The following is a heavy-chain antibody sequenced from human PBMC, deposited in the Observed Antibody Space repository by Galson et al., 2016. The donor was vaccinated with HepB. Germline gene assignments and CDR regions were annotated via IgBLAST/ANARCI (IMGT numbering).Heavy chain of an antibody. J-gene: IGHJ4*02. CDR1: GFAFSNYA. CDR3: AKLSEMATILSNFDY. V-gene: IGHV3-23*01. CDR2: TSGSAAAT. Sequence: SLRLSCAASGFAFSNYAMAWVRQAPGKGLEWVSGTSGSAAATYDADSVKGRFTISRHNSKKMVYLQMSNLRAEDTAVYYCAKLSEMATILSNFDYWGQGTLVTVSS. D-gene: IGHD5-24*01.